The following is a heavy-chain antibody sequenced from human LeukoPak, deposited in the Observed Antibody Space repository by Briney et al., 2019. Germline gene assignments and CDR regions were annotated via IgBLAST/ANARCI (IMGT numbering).Heavy chain of an antibody. J-gene: IGHJ6*03. CDR1: GFTFSSYS. D-gene: IGHD2-2*02. CDR2: ISSSSSYI. Sequence: EGSLRLSCAASGFTFSSYSMNWVRQAPGKGLEWVSSISSSSSYIYYADSVKGRFTISRDNAKNSLYLQMNSLRAEDTAVYYCARVAYCSSTSCYSWGHYYYYMDVWGKGTTVTVSS. V-gene: IGHV3-21*01. CDR3: ARVAYCSSTSCYSWGHYYYYMDV.